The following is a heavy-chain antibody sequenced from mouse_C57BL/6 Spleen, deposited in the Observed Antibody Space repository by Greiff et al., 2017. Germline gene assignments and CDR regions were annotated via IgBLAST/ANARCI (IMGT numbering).Heavy chain of an antibody. CDR3: ASGLGRNGDYDY. CDR2: IDPSDSYT. J-gene: IGHJ2*01. Sequence: QVQLQQPGAELVMPGASVKLSCKASGYTFTSYWMHWVKQRPGQGLEWIGGIDPSDSYTNYNQKFKGKSTLTVDKSSSTAYMQLSSLTSEVSAVDYCASGLGRNGDYDYWGPGTTLTVSS. CDR1: GYTFTSYW. V-gene: IGHV1-69*01. D-gene: IGHD4-1*01.